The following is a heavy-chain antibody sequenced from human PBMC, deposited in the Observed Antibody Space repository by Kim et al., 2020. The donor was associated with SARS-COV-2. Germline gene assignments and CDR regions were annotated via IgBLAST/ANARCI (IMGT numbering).Heavy chain of an antibody. CDR3: ARDAAAILLQYYFDY. Sequence: GGSLRLSCAASGFTFSDYYMSWIRQAPGKGLEWVSYISSSGSTIYYADSVKGRFTISRDNAKNSLYLQMNSLRAEDTAVYYCARDAAAILLQYYFDYWGQGTLVTVSS. J-gene: IGHJ4*02. CDR2: ISSSGSTI. V-gene: IGHV3-11*01. CDR1: GFTFSDYY. D-gene: IGHD3-10*01.